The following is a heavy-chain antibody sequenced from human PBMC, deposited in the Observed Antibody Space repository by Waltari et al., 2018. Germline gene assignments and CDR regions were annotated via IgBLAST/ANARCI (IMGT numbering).Heavy chain of an antibody. CDR3: ARADFMITFGGVIVPNWFDP. J-gene: IGHJ5*02. CDR2: ISSSSSYI. D-gene: IGHD3-16*02. V-gene: IGHV3-21*01. CDR1: GFTFSSYS. Sequence: EVQLVESGGGLVKPGGSLRLSCAASGFTFSSYSMNWVRTAPGRGLGWVSSISSSSSYIYYADSVKGRFTISRDNAKNSLYLQMNSLRAEDTAVYYCARADFMITFGGVIVPNWFDPWGQGTLVTVSS.